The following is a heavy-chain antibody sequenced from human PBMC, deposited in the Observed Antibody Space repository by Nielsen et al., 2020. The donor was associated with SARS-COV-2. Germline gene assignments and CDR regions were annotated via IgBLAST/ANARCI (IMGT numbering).Heavy chain of an antibody. CDR3: ARAGYSSTGT. J-gene: IGHJ5*02. CDR1: GGSISSGGYS. V-gene: IGHV4-30-4*07. Sequence: SETLSLTCAVSGGSISSGGYSWSWIRQPPGKGLEWIGYIYYSGSTYYNPSLKSRVTISVDTSKNQFSLKLSSVTVADTAVYYCARAGYSSTGTWGQGTLVTVSS. CDR2: IYYSGST. D-gene: IGHD6-13*01.